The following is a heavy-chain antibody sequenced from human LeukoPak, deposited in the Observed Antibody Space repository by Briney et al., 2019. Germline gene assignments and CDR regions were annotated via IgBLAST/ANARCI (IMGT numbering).Heavy chain of an antibody. D-gene: IGHD2-15*01. CDR1: GGSISSHY. CDR2: IYYSGST. Sequence: SETLSLTCTVSGGSISSHYWSWIRQPPGKGLEWIGDIYYSGSTNYNPSLKSRVTISVDTSKNQFSLKLSSVTAADTAVYYCARGCSGGSCYWSWYYYYYMDVWGKGTTVTVSS. V-gene: IGHV4-59*11. CDR3: ARGCSGGSCYWSWYYYYYMDV. J-gene: IGHJ6*03.